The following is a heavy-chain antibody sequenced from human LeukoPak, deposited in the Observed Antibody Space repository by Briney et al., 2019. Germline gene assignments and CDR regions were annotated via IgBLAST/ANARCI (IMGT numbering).Heavy chain of an antibody. J-gene: IGHJ4*02. V-gene: IGHV3-21*01. Sequence: GGSLRLSCAASGFTFSHYGMNWVRQAPGKGLEWVSSISTSSSYIYYADSVKGRFTISRDNAKSSLYLQMNSLRAEDTAVYYCARVGGNIVTTTEGYFDYWGQGTLVTVSS. D-gene: IGHD5-12*01. CDR2: ISTSSSYI. CDR3: ARVGGNIVTTTEGYFDY. CDR1: GFTFSHYG.